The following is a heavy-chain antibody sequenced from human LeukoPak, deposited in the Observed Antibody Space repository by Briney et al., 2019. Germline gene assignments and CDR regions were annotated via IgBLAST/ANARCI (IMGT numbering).Heavy chain of an antibody. Sequence: SVKVSCKASGGTFSSSAISWVRQAPGQGLEWMGGIIPIFGTANYAQKFQGRVTITADESTSTAYMELSSLRSEDTAVYYCASDHCSGGSCYPRYYYGMDVWGEGTTVTVSS. CDR3: ASDHCSGGSCYPRYYYGMDV. CDR1: GGTFSSSA. CDR2: IIPIFGTA. D-gene: IGHD2-15*01. J-gene: IGHJ6*04. V-gene: IGHV1-69*13.